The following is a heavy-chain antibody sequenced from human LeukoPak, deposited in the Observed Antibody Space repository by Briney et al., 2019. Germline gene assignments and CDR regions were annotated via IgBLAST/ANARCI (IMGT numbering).Heavy chain of an antibody. J-gene: IGHJ4*02. V-gene: IGHV3-30*18. CDR1: GFTFSSYG. CDR3: AKAEAVAAYFDY. CDR2: ISYDGSNK. Sequence: PGRSLRLSCAASGFTFSSYGMHWVRQAPGKGLEWVAVISYDGSNKYYADSVKGRFTISRDNSKNTLYLQMNSLRAEDTAVYYCAKAEAVAAYFDYWGQGTLVTVSS. D-gene: IGHD6-19*01.